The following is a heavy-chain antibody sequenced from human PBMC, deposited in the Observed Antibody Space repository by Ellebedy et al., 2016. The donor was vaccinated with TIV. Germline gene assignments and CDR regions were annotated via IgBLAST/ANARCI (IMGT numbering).Heavy chain of an antibody. V-gene: IGHV4-39*01. J-gene: IGHJ4*02. CDR3: ARGTYYSIY. D-gene: IGHD3-10*01. CDR1: GGSISSSSYY. CDR2: IYYSGST. Sequence: SETLSLTXTVSGGSISSSSYYWGWIRQPPGKGLEWIGSIYYSGSTYYNPSLKSRVTISVDTSKNQFSLKLSSVTAADTAVYYCARGTYYSIYWGQGTLVTVSS.